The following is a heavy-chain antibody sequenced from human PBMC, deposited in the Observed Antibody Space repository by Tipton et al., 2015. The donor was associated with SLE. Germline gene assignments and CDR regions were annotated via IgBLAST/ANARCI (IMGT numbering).Heavy chain of an antibody. Sequence: SLRLSCAASGFTFSSYAMSWVRQAPGKGLEWVSVISGSGGSTYYADSVKGRFTIARDNSKNTLYLQMNSLRVEDTAVYYCAKDRYSSSWSPFDYWGQGTLVTVSS. CDR1: GFTFSSYA. J-gene: IGHJ4*02. CDR3: AKDRYSSSWSPFDY. D-gene: IGHD6-13*01. CDR2: ISGSGGST. V-gene: IGHV3-23*01.